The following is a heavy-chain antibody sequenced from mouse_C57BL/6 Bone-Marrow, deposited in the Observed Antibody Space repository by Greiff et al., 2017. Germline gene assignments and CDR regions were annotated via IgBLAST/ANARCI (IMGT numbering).Heavy chain of an antibody. CDR1: GYTFTSYG. J-gene: IGHJ1*03. D-gene: IGHD6-1*01. Sequence: QVHVKQSGAELARPGASVKLSCKASGYTFTSYGISWVKQRTGQGLEWIGEIYPRSGNTYYNEKFKGKATLTADKSSSTAYMELRSLTSEDSAVYFCASLALWYVDVWGTGTTVTVSS. CDR3: ASLALWYVDV. V-gene: IGHV1-81*01. CDR2: IYPRSGNT.